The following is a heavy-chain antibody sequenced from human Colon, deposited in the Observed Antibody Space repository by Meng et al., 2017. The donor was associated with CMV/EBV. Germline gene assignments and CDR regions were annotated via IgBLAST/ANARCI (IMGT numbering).Heavy chain of an antibody. CDR2: AKNKANHYGT. V-gene: IGHV3-72*01. Sequence: GGSLRLSCAASGFNFRDYSMNWVRQAPGKGLEWVGRAKNKANHYGTEYAASVKGRFTISRDDSNDSLYLQMNSLKTEDTAVYYCVRDGRKYVFDYWGQGTLVTVSS. J-gene: IGHJ4*02. D-gene: IGHD2-15*01. CDR3: VRDGRKYVFDY. CDR1: GFNFRDYS.